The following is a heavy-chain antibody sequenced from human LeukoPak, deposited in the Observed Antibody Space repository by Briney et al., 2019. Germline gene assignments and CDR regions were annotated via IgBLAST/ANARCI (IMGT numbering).Heavy chain of an antibody. D-gene: IGHD1-26*01. J-gene: IGHJ5*02. CDR1: GYTFTGYY. Sequence: VSVKVSCKASGYTFTGYYMHWVRQAPGQGLEWMGWINPNSGGTNYAQKFQGRVTMTRDTSISTAYMELSRLRSDDTAVYYCAREGWELLLDGWFDPWGQGTLVTVSS. V-gene: IGHV1-2*02. CDR3: AREGWELLLDGWFDP. CDR2: INPNSGGT.